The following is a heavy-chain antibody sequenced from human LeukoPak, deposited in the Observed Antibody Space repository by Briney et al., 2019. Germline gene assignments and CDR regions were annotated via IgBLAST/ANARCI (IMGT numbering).Heavy chain of an antibody. CDR3: ASDPWGY. CDR1: GFIFSSHA. D-gene: IGHD3-16*01. J-gene: IGHJ4*02. Sequence: PGRSLRLSCAASGFIFSSHAMHWVRQAPGKGLEWVAVISFDGINKFYADSVKGRFIISRDNSKNTVYLQMNSLKPEDTASYYCASDPWGYWGQGTLVTVSS. CDR2: ISFDGINK. V-gene: IGHV3-30*03.